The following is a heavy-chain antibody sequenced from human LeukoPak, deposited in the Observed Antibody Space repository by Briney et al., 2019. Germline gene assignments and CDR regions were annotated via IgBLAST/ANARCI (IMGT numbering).Heavy chain of an antibody. V-gene: IGHV4-30-4*01. CDR3: ARVGHHYGSENNWFDP. CDR2: IYYSGST. Sequence: SETLSLTCTVSGGSISSGDYYWSWIRQPPGKGLEWIGYIYYSGSTYYNPSLKSRVTISVDTSKNQFSLKLSSVTAADTAVYYCARVGHHYGSENNWFDPWGQGTLVTVSS. CDR1: GGSISSGDYY. D-gene: IGHD3-10*01. J-gene: IGHJ5*02.